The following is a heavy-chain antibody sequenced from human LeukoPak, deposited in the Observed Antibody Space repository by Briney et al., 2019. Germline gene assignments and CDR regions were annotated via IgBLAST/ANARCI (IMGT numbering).Heavy chain of an antibody. J-gene: IGHJ6*02. V-gene: IGHV3-7*01. CDR3: ARDMTTVNYYYYGMDV. D-gene: IGHD4-17*01. CDR1: GFTFSSYW. Sequence: GGSLRLSCAASGFTFSSYWMSWVRQAPGKGLEYVSNIKQDGGETYYVDSVKGRFTISRDNSKNTLYLQMNSLRAEDTAVYYCARDMTTVNYYYYGMDVWGQGNTVTVSS. CDR2: IKQDGGET.